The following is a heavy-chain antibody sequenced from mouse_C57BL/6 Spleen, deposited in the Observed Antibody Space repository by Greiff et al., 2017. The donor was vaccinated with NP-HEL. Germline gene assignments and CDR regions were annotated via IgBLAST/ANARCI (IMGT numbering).Heavy chain of an antibody. CDR2: IEPSDSYT. CDR3: AGLLLGYFDY. CDR1: GYTFTSYW. J-gene: IGHJ2*01. D-gene: IGHD2-10*01. V-gene: IGHV1-50*01. Sequence: VQLQQPGAELVKPGASVKLSCKASGYTFTSYWMQWVKQRPGQGLEWIGEIEPSDSYTNYNQKFKGKATLTVDTSSSTAYMQLSSLTSEDSAVYYCAGLLLGYFDYWGQGTTLTVSS.